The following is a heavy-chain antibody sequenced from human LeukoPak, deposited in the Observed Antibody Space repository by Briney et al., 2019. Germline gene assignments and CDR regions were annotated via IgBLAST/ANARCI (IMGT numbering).Heavy chain of an antibody. CDR2: FDPEKGET. Sequence: VASVKVSCKASGYTFTSYYMHWVRQAPGKGFEWMGRFDPEKGETIYAQKFQGRVTMTEDTSTDTAYMELSSLRSEDTAVYYCATEGYYDSSGYYTDYWGQGTLVTVSS. CDR3: ATEGYYDSSGYYTDY. D-gene: IGHD3-22*01. J-gene: IGHJ4*02. V-gene: IGHV1-24*01. CDR1: GYTFTSYY.